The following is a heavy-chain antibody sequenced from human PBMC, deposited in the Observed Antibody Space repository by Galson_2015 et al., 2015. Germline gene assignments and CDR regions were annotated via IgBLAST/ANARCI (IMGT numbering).Heavy chain of an antibody. V-gene: IGHV3-64D*06. Sequence: SLRLSCAAAGFTFNNYAMVWVRQAPRKGLEYVSALSSDAAKTYYADSVKGRCTISRDNSKNTLYLQMSSLRAEDTAIYYCARGYQLLDYWGQGALITVSS. CDR3: ARGYQLLDY. D-gene: IGHD2-2*01. J-gene: IGHJ4*02. CDR2: LSSDAAKT. CDR1: GFTFNNYA.